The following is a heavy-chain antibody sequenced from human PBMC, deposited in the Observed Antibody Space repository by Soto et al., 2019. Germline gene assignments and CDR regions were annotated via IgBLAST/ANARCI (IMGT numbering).Heavy chain of an antibody. J-gene: IGHJ5*02. CDR3: ARVVPMVRGSIDWFDP. Sequence: QVQLVQSGAEVKKPGASVKVSCKASGYTFTGYYMHWVRQAPGQGLEWMGWINPNSGGTNYAQKFQGRVTMTRDTSISTAYMELSRLRSDDTAVYYCARVVPMVRGSIDWFDPWGQGTLVTVSS. V-gene: IGHV1-2*02. CDR2: INPNSGGT. D-gene: IGHD3-10*01. CDR1: GYTFTGYY.